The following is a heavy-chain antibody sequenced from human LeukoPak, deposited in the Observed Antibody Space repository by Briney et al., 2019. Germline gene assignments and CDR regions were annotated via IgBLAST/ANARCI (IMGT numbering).Heavy chain of an antibody. Sequence: GGSLRLSCAASGFTVSSNYMSWVRQAPGKGLEWVSVIYSGGSTYYADSVRGRFTISRDNSKNTLYLQMNSLRAEDTAVYYCAREVSGDEGFDYWGQGTLVTVSS. CDR3: AREVSGDEGFDY. CDR2: IYSGGST. J-gene: IGHJ4*02. V-gene: IGHV3-53*01. CDR1: GFTVSSNY.